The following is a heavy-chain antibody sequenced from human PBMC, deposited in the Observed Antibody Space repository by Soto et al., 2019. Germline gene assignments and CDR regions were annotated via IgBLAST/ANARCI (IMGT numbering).Heavy chain of an antibody. CDR3: AKGVRSSSCYACFDC. CDR2: ISGGGGT. D-gene: IGHD2-2*01. Sequence: EVKLLESGGGLVQPGGSLRLSCAASGFTFSDYVMSWVRQAPGRGLEWVSGISGGGGTSYANSVKGRFTISRDNSKSTLYLQMNSLRAEDTAMYYCAKGVRSSSCYACFDCWGQGTLVTVSS. J-gene: IGHJ4*02. V-gene: IGHV3-23*01. CDR1: GFTFSDYV.